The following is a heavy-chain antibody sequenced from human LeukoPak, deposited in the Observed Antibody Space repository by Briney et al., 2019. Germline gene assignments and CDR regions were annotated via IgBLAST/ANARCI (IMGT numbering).Heavy chain of an antibody. Sequence: QAGRSLRLSCAASGFTFSSYGIHWVRQAPGKGLEWVAFIRYDGSIKYYADSVKGRFTISRDSSKNTLYLQMSSLRTEDTAVYYCAREGGTLSTSPTLDYWGQGTLVTVSS. V-gene: IGHV3-30*02. CDR2: IRYDGSIK. CDR1: GFTFSSYG. D-gene: IGHD1-1*01. J-gene: IGHJ4*02. CDR3: AREGGTLSTSPTLDY.